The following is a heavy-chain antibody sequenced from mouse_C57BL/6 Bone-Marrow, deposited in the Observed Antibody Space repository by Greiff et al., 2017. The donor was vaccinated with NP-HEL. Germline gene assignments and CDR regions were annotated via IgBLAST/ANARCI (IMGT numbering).Heavy chain of an antibody. Sequence: QVQLKQSGAELARPGASVKLSCKASGYTFTSYGISWVKQRTGPGLEWIGEIYPRSGNTYYNEKFKGKATLTADKSSSTAYMELRSLTSEDSAVYFCARYYYGSSWKFFDYWGQGTTLTVSS. CDR3: ARYYYGSSWKFFDY. V-gene: IGHV1-81*01. CDR1: GYTFTSYG. CDR2: IYPRSGNT. J-gene: IGHJ2*01. D-gene: IGHD1-1*01.